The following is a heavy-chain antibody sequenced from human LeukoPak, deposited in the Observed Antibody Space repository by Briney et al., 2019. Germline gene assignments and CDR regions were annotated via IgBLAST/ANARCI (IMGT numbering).Heavy chain of an antibody. J-gene: IGHJ6*02. V-gene: IGHV4-30-2*01. Sequence: PSETLSLTCAVSGGSVGSGGYSWSWIRQPPGKGLEWIGYVYHSGSAYYNPSLKSRVTISVDKSKNQFSLKLHSVTAADTAIYYCAKVYGDYIMDVWGQGTTVTVSS. CDR3: AKVYGDYIMDV. D-gene: IGHD4-17*01. CDR1: GGSVGSGGYS. CDR2: VYHSGSA.